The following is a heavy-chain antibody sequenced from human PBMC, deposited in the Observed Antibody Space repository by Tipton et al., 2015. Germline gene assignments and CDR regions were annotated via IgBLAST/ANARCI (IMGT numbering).Heavy chain of an antibody. CDR1: GDSVSSGSYY. CDR2: IYNGGKT. J-gene: IGHJ6*02. CDR3: ARASSSWSAYYCALDV. D-gene: IGHD6-13*01. Sequence: TLSLTCTVSGDSVSSGSYYWNWIRQLPGKGLEWIGYIYNGGKTNYNPSLKSRVTISVATSKNQFPLKLSSVTAADTAVYYCARASSSWSAYYCALDVWGQGTTVIVSS. V-gene: IGHV4-61*01.